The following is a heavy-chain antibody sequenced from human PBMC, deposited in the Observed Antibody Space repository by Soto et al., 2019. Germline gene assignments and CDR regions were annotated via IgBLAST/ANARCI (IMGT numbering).Heavy chain of an antibody. CDR3: ARDRDGYNKGLDC. Sequence: QVQLQESGPGLVKPSETLSLTCTVSGGSISSYYWSWIRQPPGKGLEWIGYIYYSGSTNYNPSLKSRVTISVDTSKNQFSLKLSSVTAADTAVYYCARDRDGYNKGLDCWGQGTLVTVSS. D-gene: IGHD5-12*01. V-gene: IGHV4-59*01. CDR1: GGSISSYY. CDR2: IYYSGST. J-gene: IGHJ4*02.